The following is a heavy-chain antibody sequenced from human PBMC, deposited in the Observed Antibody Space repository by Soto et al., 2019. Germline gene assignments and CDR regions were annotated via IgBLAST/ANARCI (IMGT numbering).Heavy chain of an antibody. V-gene: IGHV1-69*13. CDR2: IIPIFGTA. J-gene: IGHJ4*02. CDR1: GGTFSSYA. CDR3: ARDSGITGTPFDY. Sequence: SVKVSCKASGGTFSSYAISWVRQAPGQGLEWMGGIIPIFGTANYAQKFQGRVTITADESTSTAYMELSSLRSEDTAVYCCARDSGITGTPFDYWGQGTLVTVSS. D-gene: IGHD1-20*01.